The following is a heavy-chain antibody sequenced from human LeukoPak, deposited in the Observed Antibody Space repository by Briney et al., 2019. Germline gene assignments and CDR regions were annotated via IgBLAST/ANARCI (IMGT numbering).Heavy chain of an antibody. V-gene: IGHV1-46*01. CDR2: INPSGGST. J-gene: IGHJ3*02. D-gene: IGHD1-14*01. Sequence: VGSVRVSCEASGYTFSSYYMHCVRDAPGQGVEWMGIINPSGGSTSYAQKFQGTGTMTRDKSTSTVYMEPSSLRSEETGVYYCARAGNRFVILDAFDIWGQGTMVTVSS. CDR3: ARAGNRFVILDAFDI. CDR1: GYTFSSYY.